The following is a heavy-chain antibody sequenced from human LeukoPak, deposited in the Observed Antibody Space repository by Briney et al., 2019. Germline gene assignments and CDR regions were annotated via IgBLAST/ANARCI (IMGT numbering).Heavy chain of an antibody. Sequence: SGTLSLTCTVSGGSISSHYWSWIRQPPGKGLEWIGYIYSTWSTNYNPSLKSRVTISVDTSKNQFSLKLSSVTVADTAVYYCARGFSGVTAFDIWGQGTMVTVSS. CDR3: ARGFSGVTAFDI. CDR2: IYSTWST. V-gene: IGHV4-59*11. D-gene: IGHD3-10*01. J-gene: IGHJ3*02. CDR1: GGSISSHY.